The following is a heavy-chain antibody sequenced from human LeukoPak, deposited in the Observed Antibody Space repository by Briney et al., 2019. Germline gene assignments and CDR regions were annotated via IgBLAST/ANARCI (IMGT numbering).Heavy chain of an antibody. D-gene: IGHD6-19*01. J-gene: IGHJ2*01. CDR1: GGSISSGDYY. CDR2: IYYSGST. CDR3: ARPGYSSGWYDRYFDL. V-gene: IGHV4-30-4*01. Sequence: SQTLSHTCTVSGGSISSGDYYWSWIRQPPGKGLEWIGYIYYSGSTYYNPSLKSRVTISVDTSKNQFSLKLSSVTAADTAVYYCARPGYSSGWYDRYFDLWGRGTLVTVSS.